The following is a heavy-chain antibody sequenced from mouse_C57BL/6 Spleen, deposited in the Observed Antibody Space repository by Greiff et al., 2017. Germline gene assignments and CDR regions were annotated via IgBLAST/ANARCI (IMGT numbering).Heavy chain of an antibody. D-gene: IGHD2-1*01. Sequence: QVQLQQSGAELVRPGTSVKVSCKASGYAFTNYLIEWVKQRPGQGLEWIGVINPGSGGTNYNEKFKGKATLTADKSSSTAYMQLSRLTSEDSAVYFCAREGDYGNFYAMDYWGQGTSVTGSS. CDR1: GYAFTNYL. CDR2: INPGSGGT. V-gene: IGHV1-54*01. CDR3: AREGDYGNFYAMDY. J-gene: IGHJ4*01.